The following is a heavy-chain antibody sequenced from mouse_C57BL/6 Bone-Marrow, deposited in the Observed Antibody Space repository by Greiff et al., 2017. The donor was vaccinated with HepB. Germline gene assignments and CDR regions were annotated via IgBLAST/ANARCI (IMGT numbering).Heavy chain of an antibody. V-gene: IGHV14-4*01. D-gene: IGHD1-1*01. CDR1: GFNIKDDY. Sequence: VQLKQSGAELVRPGASVKLSCTASGFNIKDDYMHWVKQRPEQGLEWIGWIDPENGDTEYASKFQGKATITADTSSNTAYLQLSSLTSEDTAVYYCTKGYGSSPFAYWGQGTLVTVSA. CDR2: IDPENGDT. CDR3: TKGYGSSPFAY. J-gene: IGHJ3*01.